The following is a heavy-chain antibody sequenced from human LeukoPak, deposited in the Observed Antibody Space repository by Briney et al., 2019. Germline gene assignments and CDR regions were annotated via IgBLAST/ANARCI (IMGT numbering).Heavy chain of an antibody. CDR1: GFTFSSYI. J-gene: IGHJ4*02. CDR2: ISSSSSYI. V-gene: IGHV3-21*01. Sequence: PGGSLRLSCAASGFTFSSYIMNWVRQAPGKGLEWVSSISSSSSYIYYADSVKGRFTISRDNAKNSLYLQMNSLRAEDTAVYYCARESYYGGNSDYWGQGTLVTVSS. CDR3: ARESYYGGNSDY. D-gene: IGHD4-23*01.